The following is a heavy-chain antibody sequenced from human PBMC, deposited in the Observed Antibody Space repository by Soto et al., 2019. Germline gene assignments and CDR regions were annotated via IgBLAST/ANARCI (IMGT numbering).Heavy chain of an antibody. V-gene: IGHV3-30-3*01. D-gene: IGHD6-19*01. CDR2: IPYDGDKI. CDR1: GFSFSNYA. Sequence: PGGSLRLSCAASGFSFSNYAMHWVRQAPGKGLEWMAVIPYDGDKIHYADSVKGRFTISRDNAKNSLYLQMNSLRAEDTAVYYCARYLDSSGWYNWFDPWGQGILVTVS. J-gene: IGHJ5*02. CDR3: ARYLDSSGWYNWFDP.